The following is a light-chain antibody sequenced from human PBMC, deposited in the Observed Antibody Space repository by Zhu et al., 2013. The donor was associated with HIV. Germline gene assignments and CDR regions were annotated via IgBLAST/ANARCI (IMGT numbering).Light chain of an antibody. V-gene: IGKV3-20*01. J-gene: IGKJ3*01. Sequence: EIVLTQSPGTLSLSPGEGVTLSCRASQTITSGSLAWYQHKPGRPPRLLIFGASSRATGVPDRFSGSGSGTDFTLTINRLEPEDFAVYYCHHYDTYRFTFGPGTKVELK. CDR2: GAS. CDR3: HHYDTYRFT. CDR1: QTITSGS.